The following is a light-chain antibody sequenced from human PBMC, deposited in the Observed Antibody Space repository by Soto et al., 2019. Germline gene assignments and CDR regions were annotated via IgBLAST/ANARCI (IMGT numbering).Light chain of an antibody. CDR1: ITDVGAYNY. J-gene: IGLJ3*02. CDR2: EVT. V-gene: IGLV2-8*01. CDR3: GSHAGNSNLV. Sequence: QSALTQPPSASGSPGQSVTISCTGTITDVGAYNYVSWYQQHPGKAPKLMIYEVTKRPSGVPDRFSGSKSGNTASLTVSGLQTEDEADYYCGSHAGNSNLVFGGGTKLTVL.